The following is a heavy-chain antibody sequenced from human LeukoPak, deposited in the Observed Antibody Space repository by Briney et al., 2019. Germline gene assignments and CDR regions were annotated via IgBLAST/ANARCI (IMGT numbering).Heavy chain of an antibody. CDR3: ARRARTGDSYYYVDV. CDR1: GGTFSSYA. CDR2: IIPIFGTA. Sequence: ASVKVSCKASGGTFSSYAISWVRQAPGQGLEWMGGIIPIFGTANYAQKFQGRVTITADESTSTAYMELSSLRSEDTAVYYCARRARTGDSYYYVDVWGKGTTVTVSS. D-gene: IGHD7-27*01. V-gene: IGHV1-69*13. J-gene: IGHJ6*03.